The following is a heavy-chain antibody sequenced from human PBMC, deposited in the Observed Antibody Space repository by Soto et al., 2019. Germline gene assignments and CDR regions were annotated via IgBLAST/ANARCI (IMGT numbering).Heavy chain of an antibody. J-gene: IGHJ4*02. CDR2: INPNGGTT. Sequence: ASVKVSCKASGYTFTSYHMHWVRQAPGHGLEWMGIINPNGGTTNYAQKFQGRVTITRDTSTSTVYMELSSLRSEDTAVYFCARELDPYYGGNSLSLDYWGQGTLVTVSS. V-gene: IGHV1-46*01. CDR3: ARELDPYYGGNSLSLDY. D-gene: IGHD4-17*01. CDR1: GYTFTSYH.